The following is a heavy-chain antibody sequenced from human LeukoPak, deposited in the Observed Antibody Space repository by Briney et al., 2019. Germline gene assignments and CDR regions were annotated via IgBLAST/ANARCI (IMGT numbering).Heavy chain of an antibody. CDR3: ASVTMVRGAQTYYGMDV. CDR1: GGSFSGYY. Sequence: PSETLSLTCAVYGGSFSGYYWSWIRQPPGKGLEWMGEINHSGSTNYNPSLKSRVTISVDTSKNQFSLKLSSVTAADTAVYYCASVTMVRGAQTYYGMDVWGQGTTVTVSS. D-gene: IGHD3-10*01. V-gene: IGHV4-34*01. J-gene: IGHJ6*02. CDR2: INHSGST.